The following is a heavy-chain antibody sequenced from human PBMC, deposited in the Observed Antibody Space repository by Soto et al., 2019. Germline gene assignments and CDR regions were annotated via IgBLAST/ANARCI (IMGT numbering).Heavy chain of an antibody. CDR3: ARANVYYYDSSGFSGLDAFDI. J-gene: IGHJ3*02. CDR1: GGTFSSYA. D-gene: IGHD3-22*01. V-gene: IGHV1-69*06. Sequence: QVQLVQSGAEVKKPGSSVKVSCKASGGTFSSYAISWVRQAPGQGLEWMGGIIPIFGTANYAQKFQGRVTITADKSTSTAYMVLSSLRSEDTAVYYCARANVYYYDSSGFSGLDAFDIWGQGTMVTVSS. CDR2: IIPIFGTA.